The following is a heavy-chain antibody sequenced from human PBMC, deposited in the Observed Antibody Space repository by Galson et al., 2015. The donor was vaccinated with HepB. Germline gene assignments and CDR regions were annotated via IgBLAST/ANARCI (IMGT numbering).Heavy chain of an antibody. V-gene: IGHV5-10-1*01. CDR2: IDPADSSS. CDR3: AIGTNREEAFDI. CDR1: GYIFSDFW. J-gene: IGHJ3*02. Sequence: QSGAEVKKPGESLRISCKGSGYIFSDFWINWVRQMPGKGLEWVGRIDPADSSSNYSPSFQGHVTVSVDKSISTAYLQWSGLKASDTAIYYCAIGTNREEAFDIWGHGTLVTISS. D-gene: IGHD1-14*01.